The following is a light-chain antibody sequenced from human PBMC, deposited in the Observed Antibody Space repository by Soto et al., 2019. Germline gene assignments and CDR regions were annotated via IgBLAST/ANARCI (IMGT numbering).Light chain of an antibody. Sequence: DIQMTQSPSSLSASVGDRVTITCRASQSISSYLNWYQQKPGKAPKLLIYDASSLQSGVPSRFSGSGSGTDFTLTISSLEPEDSAIYYCQQRNIWPPVTFGQGTRLEIK. CDR1: QSISSY. CDR2: DAS. CDR3: QQRNIWPPVT. J-gene: IGKJ5*01. V-gene: IGKV1-39*01.